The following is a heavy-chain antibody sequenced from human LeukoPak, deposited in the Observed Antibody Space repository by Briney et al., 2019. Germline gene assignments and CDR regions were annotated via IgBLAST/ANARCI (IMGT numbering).Heavy chain of an antibody. J-gene: IGHJ4*02. V-gene: IGHV1-18*01. CDR3: ASVDSSGYYSDY. CDR2: ISAYNGNT. CDR1: GYSFTSYG. Sequence: GESLKISCKGSGYSFTSYGISWVRQAPGQGLEWMGWISAYNGNTNYAQKLQGRVTMTTDTSTSTAYMELRSLRSDDTAVYYCASVDSSGYYSDYWGQGTLVTVSS. D-gene: IGHD3-22*01.